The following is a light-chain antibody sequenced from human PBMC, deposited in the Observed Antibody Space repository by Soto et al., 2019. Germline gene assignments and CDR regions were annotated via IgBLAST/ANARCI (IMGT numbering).Light chain of an antibody. CDR2: KAS. V-gene: IGKV1-5*03. J-gene: IGKJ2*01. CDR3: QQYYSYLP. CDR1: QSIDTT. Sequence: DIHVTQSPSTLSASVGDRVTITGRARQSIDTTLAWYQRKPGKAPNLLIYKASNLGRGLPSTFSGNRSGTEFTLTISSLQPDECATYYSQQYYSYLPFGQGTKVDIK.